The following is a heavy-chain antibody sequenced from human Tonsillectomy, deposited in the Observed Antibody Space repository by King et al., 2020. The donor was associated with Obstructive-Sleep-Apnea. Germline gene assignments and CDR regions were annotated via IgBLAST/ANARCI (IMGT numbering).Heavy chain of an antibody. V-gene: IGHV5-10-1*03. CDR3: ARRPYYDSSEACSYFDF. Sequence: VQLVESAAEVKKPGESLRISCKGSGNSFTSYWISWVRQMPGEGLEWMGTINTSDSYTKYSPSFQGHVTISADKSISTAYLQLSSLKASDTAMYYCARRPYYDSSEACSYFDFGGQGTLVTVSS. CDR1: GNSFTSYW. CDR2: INTSDSYT. J-gene: IGHJ4*02. D-gene: IGHD3-22*01.